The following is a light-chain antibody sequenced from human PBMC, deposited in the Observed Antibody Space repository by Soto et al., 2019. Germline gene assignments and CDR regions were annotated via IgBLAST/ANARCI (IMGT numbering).Light chain of an antibody. Sequence: DIQMTPSPSSLSASAGDRITITCRASPGISNYLAWYQQKPGKVPKLLIYAASTLQSGVPSRFSGSGSGTDFTLTISSLQPEYVATYYCQKYNGVPLTFGGETKVDIK. CDR2: AAS. V-gene: IGKV1-27*01. CDR1: PGISNY. CDR3: QKYNGVPLT. J-gene: IGKJ4*01.